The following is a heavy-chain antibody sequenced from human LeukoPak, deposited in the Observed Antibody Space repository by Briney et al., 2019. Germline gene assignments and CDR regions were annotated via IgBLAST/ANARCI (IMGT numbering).Heavy chain of an antibody. J-gene: IGHJ3*02. CDR3: ARDLSHDSSGWYPGAFDI. CDR1: GFTFSSYA. Sequence: GRSLRLSCAASGFTFSSYAMPWVRQAPGKGLEWVAVISYDGSNKYYADSVKGRFTISRDNSKNTLYLQMNSLRAEDTAVYYCARDLSHDSSGWYPGAFDIWGQGTMVTVSS. D-gene: IGHD6-19*01. V-gene: IGHV3-30-3*01. CDR2: ISYDGSNK.